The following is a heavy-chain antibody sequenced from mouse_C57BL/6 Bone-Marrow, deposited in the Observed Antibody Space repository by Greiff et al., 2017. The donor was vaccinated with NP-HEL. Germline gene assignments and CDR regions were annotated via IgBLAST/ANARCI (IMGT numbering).Heavy chain of an antibody. J-gene: IGHJ1*03. CDR1: GFTFSSYG. V-gene: IGHV5-6*01. D-gene: IGHD2-3*01. CDR2: ISSGGSYT. CDR3: ARRWLLPWYFDV. Sequence: EVHLVESGGDLVKPGGSLKLSCAASGFTFSSYGMSWVRQTPDKRLEWVATISSGGSYTYYPDSVKGRFTISRDNAKNTLYLQMSSLKSEDTAMYYCARRWLLPWYFDVWGTGTTVTVSS.